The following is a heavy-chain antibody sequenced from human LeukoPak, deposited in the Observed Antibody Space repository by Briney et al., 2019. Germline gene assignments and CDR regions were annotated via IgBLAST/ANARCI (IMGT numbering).Heavy chain of an antibody. J-gene: IGHJ5*02. Sequence: GASVKVSCKASGYTFTGYYMHWVRQAPGQGLEWMGWINPNSGGTNYAQKFQGRVTMTRDTSISTAYMELGRLRSDDTAVYYCARDRAVVTASVAPYNWFDPWGQGTLVTVSS. CDR3: ARDRAVVTASVAPYNWFDP. CDR1: GYTFTGYY. V-gene: IGHV1-2*02. CDR2: INPNSGGT. D-gene: IGHD4-23*01.